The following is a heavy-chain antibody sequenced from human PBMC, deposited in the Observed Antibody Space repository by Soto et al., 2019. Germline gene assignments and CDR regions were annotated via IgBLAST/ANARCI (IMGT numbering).Heavy chain of an antibody. J-gene: IGHJ5*02. CDR2: IYYSGST. CDR1: GGSVNIGTYY. CDR3: ARSVFP. Sequence: SETLSLTCTVPGGSVNIGTYYWSWIRQPPGKGLEWIGYIYYSGSTYYNPSLKSRVTISVDTSKNQFSLKLSSVTAADTAIYYCARSVFPWGQGTLVTVSS. V-gene: IGHV4-31*03.